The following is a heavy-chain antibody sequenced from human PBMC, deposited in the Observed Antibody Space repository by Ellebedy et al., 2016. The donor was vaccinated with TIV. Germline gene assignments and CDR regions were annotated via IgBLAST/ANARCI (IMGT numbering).Heavy chain of an antibody. CDR2: IRDNGDTT. Sequence: GESLKISCAASGFTFSSYGMHWVRQAPGKGLEWVSGIRDNGDTTYYADSVKGRFTISRDNSKNTLYLQMNSLRAEDTAVYYCAREEGARVFDPWGQGTLVTVSS. CDR3: AREEGARVFDP. D-gene: IGHD1-26*01. CDR1: GFTFSSYG. J-gene: IGHJ5*02. V-gene: IGHV3-23*01.